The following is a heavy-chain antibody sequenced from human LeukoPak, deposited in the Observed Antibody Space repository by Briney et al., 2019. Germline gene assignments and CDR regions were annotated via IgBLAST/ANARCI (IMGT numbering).Heavy chain of an antibody. CDR2: ISSNGGST. V-gene: IGHV3-64*04. CDR3: AKDIGYSGYDSGTNNWFDP. J-gene: IGHJ5*02. CDR1: GFTFSSDA. Sequence: GGSLRLSCSASGFTFSSDAMHWVRQAPGQGLEYVSGISSNGGSTYYADSVKGRFTISRDNSKNSLYLQMNSLRTEDTALYYCAKDIGYSGYDSGTNNWFDPWGQGTLVTDSS. D-gene: IGHD5-12*01.